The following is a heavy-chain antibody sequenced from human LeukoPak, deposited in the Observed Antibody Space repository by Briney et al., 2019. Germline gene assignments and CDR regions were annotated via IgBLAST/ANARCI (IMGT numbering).Heavy chain of an antibody. CDR3: AREWERDYYYYGMDV. CDR2: INSDGSST. D-gene: IGHD1-26*01. J-gene: IGHJ6*02. V-gene: IGHV3-74*01. CDR1: GFTFSSYW. Sequence: QPGGSLRLSCAASGFTFSSYWMHWVRQAPGKGLVWVSRINSDGSSTSYADSEKGRFTISRDNAKNTLYLQMNSLRAEDTAVYYCAREWERDYYYYGMDVWGQGTTVTVSS.